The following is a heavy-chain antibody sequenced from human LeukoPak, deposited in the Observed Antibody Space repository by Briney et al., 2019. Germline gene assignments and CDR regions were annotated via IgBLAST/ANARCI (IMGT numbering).Heavy chain of an antibody. CDR1: GYTFTSYD. D-gene: IGHD1-26*01. Sequence: GVSVKVSCEASGYTFTSYDINWVRQATGQGLEWIGWMNPNSGNTGYAQKFQGRVTMTRNTSISTAYMELSSLRSEDTAVYYCARVVLGWSRYYYYCMDVWGKGTTVTVSS. V-gene: IGHV1-8*01. CDR3: ARVVLGWSRYYYYCMDV. J-gene: IGHJ6*03. CDR2: MNPNSGNT.